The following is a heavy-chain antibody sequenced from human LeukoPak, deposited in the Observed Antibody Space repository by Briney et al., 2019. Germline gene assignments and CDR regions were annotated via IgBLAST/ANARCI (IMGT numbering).Heavy chain of an antibody. Sequence: GGSLRLSCAASGFTFSSYWMSWVRQAPGKGLEWVANIKQDGSEKYYVDSVKGRFTISRDNAKNSLYLQMNSLRAEDTAVYYCARTRYYYDSSSPYWGQGTLVTVSS. D-gene: IGHD3-22*01. J-gene: IGHJ4*02. CDR2: IKQDGSEK. CDR1: GFTFSSYW. V-gene: IGHV3-7*01. CDR3: ARTRYYYDSSSPY.